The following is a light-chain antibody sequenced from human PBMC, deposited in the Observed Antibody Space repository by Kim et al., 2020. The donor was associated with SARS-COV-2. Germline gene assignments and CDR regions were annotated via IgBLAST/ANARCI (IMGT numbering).Light chain of an antibody. CDR2: AAS. J-gene: IGKJ1*01. Sequence: DIQMTQSPSSLSASVGDRVTITCRTSQSISSYLNWYQQKPGKAPKFLIYAASNLQSGVPSRFSGSGSGTDFTLTITSLQPEDFATYYRQQSHSTPMTFGQGTKVDIK. V-gene: IGKV1-39*01. CDR3: QQSHSTPMT. CDR1: QSISSY.